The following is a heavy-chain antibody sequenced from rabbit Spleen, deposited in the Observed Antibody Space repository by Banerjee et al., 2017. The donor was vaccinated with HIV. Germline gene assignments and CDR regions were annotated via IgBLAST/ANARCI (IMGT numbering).Heavy chain of an antibody. CDR2: IAGSSSGFT. V-gene: IGHV1S45*01. CDR3: ARDTGSSFSSYGMDL. D-gene: IGHD8-1*01. Sequence: QEQLEESGGGLVKPEGSLTLTCKASGFSFSYTAVMCWVRQAPGKGLEWISCIAGSSSGFTYSASWAKGRFTISKTSSTTVTLQMTSLTAADTATYLCARDTGSSFSSYGMDLWGQGTLVTVS. CDR1: GFSFSYTAV. J-gene: IGHJ3*01.